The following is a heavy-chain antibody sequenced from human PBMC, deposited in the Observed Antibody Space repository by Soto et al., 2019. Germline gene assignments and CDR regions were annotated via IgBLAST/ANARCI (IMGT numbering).Heavy chain of an antibody. CDR1: GGSISIYY. CDR3: ARDNTNMASAPFDY. CDR2: IYYSGST. J-gene: IGHJ4*02. D-gene: IGHD2-8*01. V-gene: IGHV4-59*12. Sequence: PSETLSLTCTVSGGSISIYYWSWVRQPPGKGLEWIGYIYYSGSTNYNPSLKSRVTISVDTSKNQFSLKLTSVTAADTAVYFCARDNTNMASAPFDYWGQGTLVTVSS.